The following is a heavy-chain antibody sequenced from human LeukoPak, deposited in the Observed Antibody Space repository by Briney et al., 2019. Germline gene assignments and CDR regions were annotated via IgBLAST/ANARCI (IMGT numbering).Heavy chain of an antibody. CDR2: IYSGGST. D-gene: IGHD3-16*01. V-gene: IGHV3-53*01. CDR1: GLTIGSRY. Sequence: GGSLRLSCVASGLTIGSRYMNWVRQAPGKGLEWVSVIYSGGSTYYADSVKGRFTISRDNSKNTLYLQMNSLRAEDTAVYYCARDSGGYYYYGMDVWGQGTTVTVSS. J-gene: IGHJ6*02. CDR3: ARDSGGYYYYGMDV.